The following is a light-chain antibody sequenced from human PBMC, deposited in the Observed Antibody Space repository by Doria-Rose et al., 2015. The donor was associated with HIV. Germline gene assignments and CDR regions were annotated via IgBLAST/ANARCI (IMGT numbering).Light chain of an antibody. Sequence: DIRLTQSPSSLSASVGDRVTITCRASQSISSYLNWYQQKPGKAPKLLIYAASSVQSGVPTRIRGSAARKDSTLTISLLQHEDGAAYYCQQSCGTPSTFGQGTRLEIK. J-gene: IGKJ2*02. CDR2: AAS. CDR3: QQSCGTPST. CDR1: QSISSY. V-gene: IGKV1-39*01.